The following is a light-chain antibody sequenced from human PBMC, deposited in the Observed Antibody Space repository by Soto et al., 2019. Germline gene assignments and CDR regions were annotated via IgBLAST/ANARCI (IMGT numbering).Light chain of an antibody. CDR1: QGISNW. CDR3: QQDNSFPLT. V-gene: IGKV1-12*01. Sequence: DIQMTQSPSSVSASVGDRVSITCRASQGISNWLAWYQQKPGRAPNLLIYTGSSLLSGVPSRFSGTGSGTDVTLTISSLQPEDVATYYCQQDNSFPLTFGGGTKVEIK. J-gene: IGKJ4*01. CDR2: TGS.